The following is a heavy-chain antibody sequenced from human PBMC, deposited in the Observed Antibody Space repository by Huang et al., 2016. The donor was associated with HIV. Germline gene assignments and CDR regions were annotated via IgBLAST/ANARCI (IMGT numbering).Heavy chain of an antibody. J-gene: IGHJ4*02. Sequence: QVQLVESGGGVVQPGRSLRLSCAAFGFTFNKYDMHWVRQAPGKGLEWVAVISYDGSNKDHADSVKGRFTISRDNSKNTVYLQMNSLRVEDTAVYYCAKDGRGSGTYYDYFEYWGQGTLVTVSS. CDR1: GFTFNKYD. CDR2: ISYDGSNK. D-gene: IGHD1-26*01. V-gene: IGHV3-30*18. CDR3: AKDGRGSGTYYDYFEY.